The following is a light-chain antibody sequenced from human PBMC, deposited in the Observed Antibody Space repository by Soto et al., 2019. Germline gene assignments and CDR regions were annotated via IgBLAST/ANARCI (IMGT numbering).Light chain of an antibody. CDR2: DAS. J-gene: IGKJ1*01. V-gene: IGKV1-5*01. Sequence: IQKTHSTLSLPASVGVRFAITCRASKNISSWLAWYQQKPGKAPKLLIYDASSLESGVPSRFSGSGSGTEFTLTISSLQPDDFATYYRQQYNSYWTFGQGTKV. CDR1: KNISSW. CDR3: QQYNSYWT.